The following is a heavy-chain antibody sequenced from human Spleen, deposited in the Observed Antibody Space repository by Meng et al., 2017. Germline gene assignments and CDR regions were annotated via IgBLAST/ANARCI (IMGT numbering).Heavy chain of an antibody. CDR2: MKSNVDGGTV. CDR3: SGHVDY. J-gene: IGHJ4*01. Sequence: EVQLVESGGVFVKPGGSLRLSCAAAGFTFSNDWMTWVRQAPGKGLEWIGRMKSNVDGGTVDYAAAVKGRFFISRDDSENTFYLQMNSLKTEDTAVYYCSGHVDYWGHGTLVTVSS. CDR1: GFTFSNDW. V-gene: IGHV3-15*01.